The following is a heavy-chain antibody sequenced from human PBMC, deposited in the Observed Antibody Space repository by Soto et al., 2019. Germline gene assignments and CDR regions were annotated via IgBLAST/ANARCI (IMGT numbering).Heavy chain of an antibody. J-gene: IGHJ3*02. CDR1: GVTFISYA. CDR2: ISGSGSRA. Sequence: PGGSLRLSCAASGVTFISYAMSLVRQATGKGLEWVSAISGSGSRAYYADSVKGRFTISRDNSKNTLYLQMNSLRAEDTAVYYCAKDPVIGPGIAFDIWGQGTKVTVSS. V-gene: IGHV3-23*01. D-gene: IGHD2-21*01. CDR3: AKDPVIGPGIAFDI.